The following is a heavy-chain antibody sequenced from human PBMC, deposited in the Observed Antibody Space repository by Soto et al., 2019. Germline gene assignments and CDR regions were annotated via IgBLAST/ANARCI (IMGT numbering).Heavy chain of an antibody. J-gene: IGHJ6*02. D-gene: IGHD6-6*01. Sequence: GASVKVSCKASGYTFTSYDINWVRQATGQGLEWMGWMNPNSGNTGYAQKFQGRVTMTRNTSISTAYMELSSLRSEDTAVYYCARVGPIAARHPYYYYGMDVWGQGTTVTVSS. CDR3: ARVGPIAARHPYYYYGMDV. CDR2: MNPNSGNT. CDR1: GYTFTSYD. V-gene: IGHV1-8*01.